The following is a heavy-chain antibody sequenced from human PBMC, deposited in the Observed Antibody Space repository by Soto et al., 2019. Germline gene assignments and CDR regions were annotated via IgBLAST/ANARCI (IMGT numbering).Heavy chain of an antibody. CDR3: ARIPVLYYDILTGYYKKGYAFDI. V-gene: IGHV2-26*01. CDR2: IFSNDEK. D-gene: IGHD3-9*01. Sequence: ESGPTLVNPTETLTLTCTVSGFSLSNARMGVSWIRQPPGKALEWLAHIFSNDEKSYSTSLKSRLTISKDTSKSQVVLTMTNMDPVDTATYYCARIPVLYYDILTGYYKKGYAFDIWGQGTVVTVSS. J-gene: IGHJ3*02. CDR1: GFSLSNARMG.